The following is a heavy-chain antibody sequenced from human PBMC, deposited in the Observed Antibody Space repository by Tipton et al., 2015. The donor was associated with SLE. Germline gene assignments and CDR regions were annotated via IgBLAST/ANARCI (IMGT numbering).Heavy chain of an antibody. J-gene: IGHJ3*02. Sequence: TLSLTCTVSGGSISSYYWSWIRQPPGKGLEWIGYIYYSGSTNYSGSTNYNPSLKSRVTISLDTSKSQFSLKLSSVTAADTAVYYCARGGVLGFHPSAFDIWGQGTMVTFSS. D-gene: IGHD3-10*01. CDR3: ARGGVLGFHPSAFDI. V-gene: IGHV4-59*01. CDR2: IYYSGSTNYSGST. CDR1: GGSISSYY.